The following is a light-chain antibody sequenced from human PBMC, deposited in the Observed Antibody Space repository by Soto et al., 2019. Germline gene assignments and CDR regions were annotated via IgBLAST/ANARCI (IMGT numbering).Light chain of an antibody. CDR1: QSVSSN. Sequence: EIVMTQSPGTLSVSPGERATLSCRSSQSVSSNLAWYQQKPGQAPRLLIYGASTRATGIPARFSGSGSGTEFTLTISSLQSEDFAVYYCQQYNKWPSWTFGQGIKVEIK. V-gene: IGKV3-15*01. J-gene: IGKJ1*01. CDR3: QQYNKWPSWT. CDR2: GAS.